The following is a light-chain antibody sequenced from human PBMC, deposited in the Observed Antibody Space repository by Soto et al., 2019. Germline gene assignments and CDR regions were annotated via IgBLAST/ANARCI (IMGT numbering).Light chain of an antibody. CDR3: NSFTDSSLYV. J-gene: IGLJ1*01. Sequence: QSALTQPASVSGSLGQSITISCTGTSSDLGGYNYVSWYQQHPGKAPRLVIYEVTNRPSGVSNRFSGSKSGNTASLTISGLQAEDEADYYCNSFTDSSLYVFGTGTNSPS. CDR1: SSDLGGYNY. V-gene: IGLV2-14*01. CDR2: EVT.